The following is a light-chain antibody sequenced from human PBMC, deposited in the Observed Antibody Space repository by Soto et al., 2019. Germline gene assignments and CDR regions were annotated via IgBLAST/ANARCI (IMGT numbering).Light chain of an antibody. Sequence: DIQMTQSPSTLSASVGDRVTITCRASQSISSRFAWYQQKPGKAPKLLIYDASTLESGVPSRFSGSGSGTEFTLTISRLQPDDFATYYCQQYSSYSWTFGQGTKVEIK. CDR2: DAS. CDR3: QQYSSYSWT. V-gene: IGKV1-5*01. J-gene: IGKJ1*01. CDR1: QSISSR.